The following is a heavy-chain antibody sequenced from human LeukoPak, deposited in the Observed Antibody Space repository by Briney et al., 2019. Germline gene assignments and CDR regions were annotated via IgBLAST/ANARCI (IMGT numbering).Heavy chain of an antibody. J-gene: IGHJ5*02. Sequence: SETLSLTCAVYGGSFSGYYWSWIRQPPGKGLEWIGEINHSGSTNYNPSLKSRVTISVDTSKNQFSLKPGSVTAADTAVYYCASYGSGSRKVPYNWFDPWGQGTLVTVSS. CDR1: GGSFSGYY. V-gene: IGHV4-34*01. CDR2: INHSGST. D-gene: IGHD3-10*01. CDR3: ASYGSGSRKVPYNWFDP.